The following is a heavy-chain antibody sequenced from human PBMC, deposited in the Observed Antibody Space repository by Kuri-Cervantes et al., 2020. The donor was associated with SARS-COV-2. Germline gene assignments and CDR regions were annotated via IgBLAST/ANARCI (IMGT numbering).Heavy chain of an antibody. J-gene: IGHJ4*02. V-gene: IGHV3-30*18. CDR3: AKDRAGVHDF. CDR2: ISSDGKNK. D-gene: IGHD2-21*01. CDR1: GFVFSEYG. Sequence: GESLKISCGASGFVFSEYGIHWVRQAPGKGLEWVTFISSDGKNKKCMASGKGRFTISRDNSQNTLHLQMKSLRDEDTAIYYCAKDRAGVHDFWGQGTLVTVSS.